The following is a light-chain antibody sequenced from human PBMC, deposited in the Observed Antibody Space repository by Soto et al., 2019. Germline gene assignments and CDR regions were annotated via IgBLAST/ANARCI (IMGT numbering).Light chain of an antibody. CDR3: QQFNSYPPLT. Sequence: AIQLTQSPSSLSASVGDRVTITCRASQGISSALAWYQQKPGKAPKLLIYDASSLESGVPSRFSGSRSGTDFTLTISILQPEDFATYYCQQFNSYPPLTFGGGTKVEIK. CDR1: QGISSA. V-gene: IGKV1-13*02. J-gene: IGKJ4*01. CDR2: DAS.